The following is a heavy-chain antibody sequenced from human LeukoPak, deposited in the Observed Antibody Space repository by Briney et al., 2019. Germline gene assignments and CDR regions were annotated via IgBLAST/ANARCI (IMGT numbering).Heavy chain of an antibody. D-gene: IGHD3-3*01. Sequence: TPGGSLRLSCAASGFTFSNAWMSWVRQAPGKGLEWVGRIKSKTDGGTTDYAAPVKGRFTISRDDSKNTLYLQMNSLKTEDTAVYYCTRYYDFWSGYLDAFDIWGQGTMVTVSS. CDR2: IKSKTDGGTT. CDR1: GFTFSNAW. J-gene: IGHJ3*02. CDR3: TRYYDFWSGYLDAFDI. V-gene: IGHV3-15*01.